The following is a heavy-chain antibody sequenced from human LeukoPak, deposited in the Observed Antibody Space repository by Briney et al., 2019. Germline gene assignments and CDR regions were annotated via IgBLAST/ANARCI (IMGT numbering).Heavy chain of an antibody. Sequence: SVKVSCKASGGTFSRFAISWVRQAPGQGLEWMGGIIPIFGTAKYAQKFQGRVTITADESTSTAYMELSSLRSEDTAVYYCARDDLYYDFWSGYGSRYYYGMDVWGQGTTVTVSS. CDR1: GGTFSRFA. V-gene: IGHV1-69*13. CDR3: ARDDLYYDFWSGYGSRYYYGMDV. D-gene: IGHD3-3*01. J-gene: IGHJ6*02. CDR2: IIPIFGTA.